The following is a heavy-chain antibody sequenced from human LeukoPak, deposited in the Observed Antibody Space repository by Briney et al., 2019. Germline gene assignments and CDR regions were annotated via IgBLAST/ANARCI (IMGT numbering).Heavy chain of an antibody. D-gene: IGHD6-6*01. V-gene: IGHV3-74*01. CDR2: INSDGSST. CDR1: GFTFSRYY. Sequence: VQPGGSLRLSCAASGFTFSRYYMHWVRQAPGKGLVWVSRINSDGSSTTYADSVKGRFAISRDNAKNSLYLQMNSLRAEDTAVYYCAKNRESSSSHFDCWGQGTLVTVSS. J-gene: IGHJ4*02. CDR3: AKNRESSSSHFDC.